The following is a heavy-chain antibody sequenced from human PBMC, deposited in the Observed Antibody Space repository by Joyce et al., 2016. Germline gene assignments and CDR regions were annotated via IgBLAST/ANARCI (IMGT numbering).Heavy chain of an antibody. CDR3: ARNRGWFKYVT. CDR1: GFTFSADW. J-gene: IGHJ3*01. Sequence: EVQLVESGGGFVPPGGSLRLSCAASGFTFSADWMDWVRQTPGKGLEWVANINPDGSEKYYVASVKGRFTISRDNAKNTLDLQMNSLRVEDTAVYFCARNRGWFKYVTWGQGTKVTVSS. D-gene: IGHD3-10*02. V-gene: IGHV3-7*04. CDR2: INPDGSEK.